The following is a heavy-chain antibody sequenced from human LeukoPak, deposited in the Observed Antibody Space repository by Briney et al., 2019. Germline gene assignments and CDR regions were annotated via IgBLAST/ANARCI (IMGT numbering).Heavy chain of an antibody. V-gene: IGHV1-2*02. D-gene: IGHD3-10*01. Sequence: GASVKVSCKASGYTFSGYYMHWVRQAPGQGLEWMGWINPNSGGTNYAQKFQGRVTMTRDTSISTAYMELSRLRSDDTAVYYCARDVGRFGELLTPAYYFDYWGQGTLVTVSS. CDR2: INPNSGGT. CDR1: GYTFSGYY. CDR3: ARDVGRFGELLTPAYYFDY. J-gene: IGHJ4*02.